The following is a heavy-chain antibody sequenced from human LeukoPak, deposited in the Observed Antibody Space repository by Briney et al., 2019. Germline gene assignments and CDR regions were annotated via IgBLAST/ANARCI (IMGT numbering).Heavy chain of an antibody. J-gene: IGHJ4*02. CDR2: MNPNSGNT. Sequence: ASVKVSSKASGYSFTSYDINWVRQATGQGLEWMGWMNPNSGNTGYAQKFQGRVTMTRSTSISTVYMELSSLRSKDTAVYYCARVQRATFPLKYYFDSWGQGTLVTVSS. CDR1: GYSFTSYD. D-gene: IGHD1-26*01. CDR3: ARVQRATFPLKYYFDS. V-gene: IGHV1-8*01.